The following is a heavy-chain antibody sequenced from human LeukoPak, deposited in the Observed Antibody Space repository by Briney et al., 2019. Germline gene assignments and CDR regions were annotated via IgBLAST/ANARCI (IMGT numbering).Heavy chain of an antibody. J-gene: IGHJ3*02. D-gene: IGHD2-15*01. CDR1: CGSISSSSYY. V-gene: IGHV4-39*01. Sequence: PSETLSLTCTVSCGSISSSSYYWGWIRQPPGKGLEWIGSIYYSGSTYYNPSLKSRVTISVDTSKNQFSLKLSSVTAADTAVYYCASSVVVAATDAFDIWGQGTMVTVSS. CDR2: IYYSGST. CDR3: ASSVVVAATDAFDI.